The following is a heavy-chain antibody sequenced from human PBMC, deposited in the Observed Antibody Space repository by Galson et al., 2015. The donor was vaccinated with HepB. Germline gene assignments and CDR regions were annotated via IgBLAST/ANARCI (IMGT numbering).Heavy chain of an antibody. CDR3: TKGDGGYYEIDY. CDR1: GFTIRNYG. Sequence: SLRLSCAASGFTIRNYGMSWVRQAPGKGLEWVSTINDDGRNPHYADNVRGRFTISKDTSENTLYLHMNSLRADDTAVYYCTKGDGGYYEIDYWGQGALVSVSS. D-gene: IGHD1-26*01. V-gene: IGHV3-23*01. CDR2: INDDGRNP. J-gene: IGHJ4*02.